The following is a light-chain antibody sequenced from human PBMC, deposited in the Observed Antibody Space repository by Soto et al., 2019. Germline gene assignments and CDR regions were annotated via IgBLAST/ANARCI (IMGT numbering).Light chain of an antibody. CDR3: HKYNHAPT. CDR1: QAISRY. J-gene: IGKJ4*01. Sequence: DIQLTQSPSSLSASVGDRVTITCRASQAISRYLSWYQQKPGKVPELLIYATSTLQSGAPSRFSGSGSGTDFTLTISSLQPEEVATYYCHKYNHAPTFGGGTKVEIK. CDR2: ATS. V-gene: IGKV1-27*01.